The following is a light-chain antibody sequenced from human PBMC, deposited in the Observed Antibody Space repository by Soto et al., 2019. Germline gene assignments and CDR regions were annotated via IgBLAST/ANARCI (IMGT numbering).Light chain of an antibody. CDR3: CSYAGRSTVV. V-gene: IGLV2-23*02. CDR2: EVT. CDR1: SSDVGSYNL. Sequence: QLVLTQPASVSGSPGQSITISCTGTSSDVGSYNLVSWYQQHPGKAPKLMIYEVTKRPSGISNRFSGSKSGNTASLTISGLQAEDEADYHCCSYAGRSTVVFGGGTKLTVL. J-gene: IGLJ2*01.